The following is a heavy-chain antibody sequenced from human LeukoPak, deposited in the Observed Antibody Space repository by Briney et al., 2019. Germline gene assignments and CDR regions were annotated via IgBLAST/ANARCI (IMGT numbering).Heavy chain of an antibody. CDR3: ARDGQDFWSGYYFGDYYYYYMDV. V-gene: IGHV3-21*01. J-gene: IGHJ6*03. CDR1: GFTFSSYS. Sequence: PGGSLRLSCAASGFTFSSYSMNWVRQAPGKGLEWVSSISSSSSYIYYADSVKGRFTISRDNAKNSLYLQMNSLRAEDTAVYYCARDGQDFWSGYYFGDYYYYYMDVWGKGTTVTVSS. D-gene: IGHD3-3*01. CDR2: ISSSSSYI.